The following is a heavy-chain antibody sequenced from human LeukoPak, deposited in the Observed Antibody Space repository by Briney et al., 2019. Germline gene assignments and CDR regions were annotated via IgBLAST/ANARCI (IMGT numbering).Heavy chain of an antibody. CDR1: GFTFSSYS. CDR2: ISSSSSYI. D-gene: IGHD6-13*01. V-gene: IGHV3-21*01. J-gene: IGHJ4*02. Sequence: PGGSLRLSCAASGFTFSSYSMNWVRQAPGKGLEWVSSISSSSSYIYYADSVKGRFTISRDNAKNSLYLLMNSLRAEDTAVYYCAREGSSWYGKLTDYWGQGTLVTVSS. CDR3: AREGSSWYGKLTDY.